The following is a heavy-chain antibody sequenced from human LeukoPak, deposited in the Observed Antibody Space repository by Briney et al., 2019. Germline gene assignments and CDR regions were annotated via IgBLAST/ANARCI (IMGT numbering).Heavy chain of an antibody. CDR3: ARDLRRDSSGWNSQAVLDY. V-gene: IGHV1-18*01. CDR2: ISAYNSNT. J-gene: IGHJ4*02. CDR1: GGTFSSYA. D-gene: IGHD6-19*01. Sequence: GASVKVSCKASGGTFSSYAISWVRQAPGQGLEWMGWISAYNSNTKYAQKKLQGRVTMTTDTSTSTAYMELRSLRSDDTAVYYCARDLRRDSSGWNSQAVLDYWGQGTLVTVSS.